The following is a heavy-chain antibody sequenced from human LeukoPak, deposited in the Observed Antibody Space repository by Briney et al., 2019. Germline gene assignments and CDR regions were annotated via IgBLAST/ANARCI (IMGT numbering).Heavy chain of an antibody. CDR1: GFTVSNYY. CDR2: IYSGGST. CDR3: AKVLYSGYDWGDAFDI. V-gene: IGHV3-66*01. J-gene: IGHJ3*02. Sequence: GGSLRLSCAASGFTVSNYYMTWVRQPPGRGLEWVSVIYSGGSTYYADSVKGRFTISRDNSKNTLYLEMNSLRGEDTAVYYCAKVLYSGYDWGDAFDIWGQGTMVTVSS. D-gene: IGHD5-12*01.